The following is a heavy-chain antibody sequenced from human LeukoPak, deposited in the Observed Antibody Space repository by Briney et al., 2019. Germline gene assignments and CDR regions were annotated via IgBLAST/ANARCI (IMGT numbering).Heavy chain of an antibody. CDR3: ARDNRGIAVAYDY. V-gene: IGHV3-48*03. J-gene: IGHJ4*02. Sequence: GGSLRLSCAASGFTFSHYDFNWVRQAPGKGLEWVARITTTSRVMTYADSVKGRFTISRDNAKNSLYLEMNSLRAEDTAVYYCARDNRGIAVAYDYWGQGTLVTVSS. D-gene: IGHD6-19*01. CDR1: GFTFSHYD. CDR2: ITTTSRVM.